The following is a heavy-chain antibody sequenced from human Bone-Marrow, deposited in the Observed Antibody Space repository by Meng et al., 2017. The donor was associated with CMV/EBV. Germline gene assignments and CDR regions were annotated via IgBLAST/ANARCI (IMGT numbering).Heavy chain of an antibody. CDR2: IRYDGSNK. J-gene: IGHJ6*02. V-gene: IGHV3-30*02. CDR1: GFTFSNFA. Sequence: GESLKISCSASGFTFSNFAMSWVRQAPGKGLEWVAFIRYDGSNKYYADSVKGRFTISRDNSKNTLYLQMNSLRAEDTAVYYCARDTKLPYSYYYGMDVWGQGTTVTVSS. CDR3: ARDTKLPYSYYYGMDV. D-gene: IGHD1-7*01.